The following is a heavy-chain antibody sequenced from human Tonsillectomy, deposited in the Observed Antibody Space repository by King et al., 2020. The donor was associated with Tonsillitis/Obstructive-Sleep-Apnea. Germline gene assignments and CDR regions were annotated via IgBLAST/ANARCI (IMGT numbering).Heavy chain of an antibody. CDR3: AKDPPRGGVTGGRAFEI. CDR1: GFTFSSYA. V-gene: IGHV3-23*04. J-gene: IGHJ3*02. CDR2: ISGGGGST. Sequence: VQLVESGGGLVQPGGSLRPSCAASGFTFSSYAMSWVRQAPGKGLEWVSGISGGGGSTYYADSVKGRFTISRDNSKNTLYMQMNNLRAEDTAVYYCAKDPPRGGVTGGRAFEIWGQGTMVTVSS. D-gene: IGHD3-16*01.